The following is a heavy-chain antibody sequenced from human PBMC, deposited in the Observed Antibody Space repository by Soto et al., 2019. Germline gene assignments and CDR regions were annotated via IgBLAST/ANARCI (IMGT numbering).Heavy chain of an antibody. CDR2: INPTSSHI. D-gene: IGHD2-15*01. CDR1: GFTFSAYH. J-gene: IGHJ3*01. CDR3: ARAYCGGGGCYLRRDAFDV. V-gene: IGHV3-21*01. Sequence: EVQLVESGGGLVMPGGSLRLSCAASGFTFSAYHMNWVRQAPGKGLEWVSSINPTSSHIYYADSVRGRFTLSRDDSQNSVSLRMNSLRTEDAALYYCARAYCGGGGCYLRRDAFDVWGQGTMVTVSS.